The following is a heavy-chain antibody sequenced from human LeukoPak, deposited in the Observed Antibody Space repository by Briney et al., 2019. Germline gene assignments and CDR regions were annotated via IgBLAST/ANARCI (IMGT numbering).Heavy chain of an antibody. CDR3: ARSPLLEIFGVALTDYYFGY. V-gene: IGHV1-18*01. J-gene: IGHJ4*02. CDR2: ISAYNGNT. Sequence: GASVKVSCKASGYTFTSYGISWVRQAPGQGLEWMGWISAYNGNTNYAQKLQGRVTMTTDTSTSTAYMELRSLRSDDTAVYYCARSPLLEIFGVALTDYYFGYWGQGTLVTVSS. CDR1: GYTFTSYG. D-gene: IGHD3-3*01.